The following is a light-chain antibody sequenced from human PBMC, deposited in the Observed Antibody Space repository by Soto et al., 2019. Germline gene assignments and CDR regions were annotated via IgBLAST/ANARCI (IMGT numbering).Light chain of an antibody. CDR1: QSVSTTN. CDR2: DAS. Sequence: IVLTQSPCTLSFSPAERATLSCRASQSVSTTNFAWYQQRVGQAPRLLIYDASNRATGIPARFSGSGSGTDFTLTISSLEPEDFAVYYCQQRSAFGQGTRLEIK. J-gene: IGKJ5*01. V-gene: IGKV3-11*01. CDR3: QQRSA.